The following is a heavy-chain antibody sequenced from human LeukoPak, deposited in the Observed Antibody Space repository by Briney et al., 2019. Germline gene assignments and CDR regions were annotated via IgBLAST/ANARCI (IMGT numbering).Heavy chain of an antibody. Sequence: GGSLRLSCAASGFTFSSYSMNWVRQAPGKGLEWVSYISSSSSTIYYADSVKGRFTISRDNAKNSLYLQMNSLRAEDTAVYYCARDDALGYSSGWFYFLGYWGQGTLVTVSS. CDR1: GFTFSSYS. D-gene: IGHD6-19*01. CDR3: ARDDALGYSSGWFYFLGY. CDR2: ISSSSSTI. J-gene: IGHJ4*02. V-gene: IGHV3-48*01.